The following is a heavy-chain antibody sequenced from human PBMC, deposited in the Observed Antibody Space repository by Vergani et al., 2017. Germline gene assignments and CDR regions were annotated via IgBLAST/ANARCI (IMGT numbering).Heavy chain of an antibody. CDR2: ISSGGGDI. Sequence: EVQLLESGGGLVQPGGSRRLSCAGAGFTFDTYTMAYVRQAPGKRLEWVATISSGGGDIFYADSVKGRFTISRDNSKNTLFLQMNSLKDEDTAVYYCTTAXGLYYLHGEYFQYWGRGTLVSVSS. D-gene: IGHD3-10*01. J-gene: IGHJ1*01. CDR3: TTAXGLYYLHGEYFQY. V-gene: IGHV3-23*01. CDR1: GFTFDTYT.